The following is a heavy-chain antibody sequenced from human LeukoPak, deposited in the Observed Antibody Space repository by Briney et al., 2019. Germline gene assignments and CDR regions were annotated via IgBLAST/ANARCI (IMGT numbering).Heavy chain of an antibody. CDR3: ARARRLVWYYYYGMDV. Sequence: SGTLSLTCAVSGGSISSSNWWSWVRQPPGQGLERIGEIYHSGSTNYSPSLKSRVTISVDTSKNQFSLKLSSVTAADTAVYYCARARRLVWYYYYGMDVWGQGTTVTVSS. CDR1: GGSISSSNW. V-gene: IGHV4-4*02. D-gene: IGHD5/OR15-5a*01. CDR2: IYHSGST. J-gene: IGHJ6*02.